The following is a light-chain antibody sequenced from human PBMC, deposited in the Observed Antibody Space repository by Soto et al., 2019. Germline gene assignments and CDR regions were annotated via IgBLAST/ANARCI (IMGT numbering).Light chain of an antibody. CDR1: QSVGSH. Sequence: IVLTQSPATLSLSPGDRATLSCRASQSVGSHLAWYQQKPGQAPRLLIHDASSRATGIPARFSGSGSGTDFSLTISSLEPEDFALYYCQQRSNWPITFGQGTRLEIK. CDR3: QQRSNWPIT. CDR2: DAS. V-gene: IGKV3-11*01. J-gene: IGKJ5*01.